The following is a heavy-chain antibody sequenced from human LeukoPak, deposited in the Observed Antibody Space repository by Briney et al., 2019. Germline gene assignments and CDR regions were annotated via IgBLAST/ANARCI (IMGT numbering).Heavy chain of an antibody. CDR2: ISGSGGST. J-gene: IGHJ4*02. V-gene: IGHV3-23*01. Sequence: PGGSLRLSCAASGFTFGSYAMSWVRQAPGKGLEWVSAISGSGGSTYYADSVKGRFTISRDNSKNTLYLQMNSLKTEDTAVYYCVTEVIIAVTGNDYWGQGSLVTVSS. D-gene: IGHD6-19*01. CDR1: GFTFGSYA. CDR3: VTEVIIAVTGNDY.